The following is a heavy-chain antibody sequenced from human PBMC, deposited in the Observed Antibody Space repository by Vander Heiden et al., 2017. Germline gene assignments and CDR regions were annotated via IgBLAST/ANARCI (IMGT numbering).Heavy chain of an antibody. CDR2: ISGSGGST. Sequence: EVQLLESGGGLVQPGGSLRLSCAASGFFFSNYAMSWVRQAPGKGREWVSLISGSGGSTYFTDSVKGRFTISRDNSKNTLFLQMNSLRAEDTAVYYCAKGVRDSSGWRAMVDYWGQGTLVTVSS. J-gene: IGHJ4*02. D-gene: IGHD6-19*01. CDR1: GFFFSNYA. V-gene: IGHV3-23*01. CDR3: AKGVRDSSGWRAMVDY.